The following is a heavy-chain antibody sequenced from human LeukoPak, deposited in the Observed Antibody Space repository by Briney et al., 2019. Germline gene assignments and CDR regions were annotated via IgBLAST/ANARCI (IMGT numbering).Heavy chain of an antibody. CDR2: IYYSGST. D-gene: IGHD1-26*01. CDR3: ARVEVGAFDAFDI. J-gene: IGHJ3*02. Sequence: PSETLSLTCTVSGGSISSYYWSWIRQPPGKGLEWIGYIYYSGSTNYNPSLKSRVTISVDTSKNQFSLKLSSVTAADTAVYYCARVEVGAFDAFDIWGQGTMVTVSS. V-gene: IGHV4-59*01. CDR1: GGSISSYY.